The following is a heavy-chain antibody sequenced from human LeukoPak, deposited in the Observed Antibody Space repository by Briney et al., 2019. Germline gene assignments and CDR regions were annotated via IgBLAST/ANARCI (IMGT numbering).Heavy chain of an antibody. CDR1: GFTFCSYT. CDR2: ISGSGGST. CDR3: AKDVDSSSWDYYGMDV. D-gene: IGHD6-13*01. V-gene: IGHV3-23*01. J-gene: IGHJ6*04. Sequence: GGSLRLSCAASGFTFCSYTMTWVRQAPGEGLEWVSAISGSGGSTYYADSVKGRFTISRDNSKNTLYLQMNSLRAEDTAVYYCAKDVDSSSWDYYGMDVWGKGTTVTVSS.